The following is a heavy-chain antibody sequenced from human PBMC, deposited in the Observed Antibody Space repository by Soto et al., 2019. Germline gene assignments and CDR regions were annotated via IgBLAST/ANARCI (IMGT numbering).Heavy chain of an antibody. J-gene: IGHJ6*02. CDR3: ARDPARADVFHYYYGMDV. V-gene: IGHV1-18*04. Sequence: QVHLVQSGAEVKKPGASVKVSCKASGYTFTSYGISWVRQAPGQGLEWMGWISAYNGNTNYAQKLQGRVTMTTDTSTRTAYMELRSLTSDDTAVYYCARDPARADVFHYYYGMDVWGPGTTVTVSS. CDR1: GYTFTSYG. CDR2: ISAYNGNT. D-gene: IGHD3-16*01.